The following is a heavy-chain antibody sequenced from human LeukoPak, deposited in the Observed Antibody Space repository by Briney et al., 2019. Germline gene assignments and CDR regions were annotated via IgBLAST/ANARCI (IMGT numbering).Heavy chain of an antibody. CDR2: IRYDGSDK. J-gene: IGHJ4*02. D-gene: IGHD3-10*01. CDR3: ASGSGTWSPDY. CDR1: GFTLSDYD. V-gene: IGHV3-30*02. Sequence: GGSLRLSCAASGFTLSDYDIHWVRQAPGRGLEWVAFIRYDGSDKYYADSVKGRFTISRDNPKNTLYLQMNSLRADDTAVYYCASGSGTWSPDYWGQGTLVTVSS.